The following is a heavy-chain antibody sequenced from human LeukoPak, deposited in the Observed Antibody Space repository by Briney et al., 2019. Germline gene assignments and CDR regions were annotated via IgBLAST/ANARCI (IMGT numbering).Heavy chain of an antibody. V-gene: IGHV4-34*01. J-gene: IGHJ4*02. CDR1: GGSISSYY. CDR2: INHSGST. Sequence: KPSETLSLTCIVSGGSISSYYWSWIRQPPGKGLEWIGEINHSGSTNYNPSLKSRVTISVDTSKNQFSLKLSSVTAADTAVYYCARGGIAVAGASRHWGQGTLVTVSS. CDR3: ARGGIAVAGASRH. D-gene: IGHD6-19*01.